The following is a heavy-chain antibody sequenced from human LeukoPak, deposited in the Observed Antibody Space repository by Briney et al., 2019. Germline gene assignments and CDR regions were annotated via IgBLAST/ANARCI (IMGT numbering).Heavy chain of an antibody. CDR1: GFTFSDYY. Sequence: GGSLRPSCAASGFTFSDYYMSWIRQAPGKGLEWVSYISSSGSTIYYADSVKGRFTISRDNAKNSLYLQMNSLRAEDTAVYYCARTLIVGATPHFDYWGQGTLVTVSS. CDR3: ARTLIVGATPHFDY. V-gene: IGHV3-11*01. CDR2: ISSSGSTI. J-gene: IGHJ4*02. D-gene: IGHD1-26*01.